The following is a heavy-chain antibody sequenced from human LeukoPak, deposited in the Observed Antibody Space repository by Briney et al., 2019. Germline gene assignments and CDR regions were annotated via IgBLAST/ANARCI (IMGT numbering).Heavy chain of an antibody. J-gene: IGHJ5*02. Sequence: GGSLRLSCAASGFTFSSYGMHWVRQAPGKGLEWVSYISSSSSTIYYADSVKGRFTISRDNAKNSLYLQMNSLRAEDTAVYYCARGGQWLIVNWFDPWGQGTLVTVSS. CDR3: ARGGQWLIVNWFDP. CDR2: ISSSSSTI. D-gene: IGHD6-19*01. CDR1: GFTFSSYG. V-gene: IGHV3-48*01.